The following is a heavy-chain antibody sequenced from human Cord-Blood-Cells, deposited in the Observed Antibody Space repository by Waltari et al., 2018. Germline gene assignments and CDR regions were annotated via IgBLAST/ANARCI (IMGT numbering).Heavy chain of an antibody. CDR1: GGAFRCYA. Sequence: QVQLVQSGAEVQKPGSSGKVSCKASGGAFRCYAIRWVPPAPCTGHEWMVRIIPSLGIATDAQKCQGKVTISADKSTSTTYMELSSLRSEDMAVYYCARDRGYGSGSYYIGGPFDYWGQGTLVTVSS. J-gene: IGHJ4*02. CDR2: IIPSLGIA. V-gene: IGHV1-69*09. D-gene: IGHD3-10*01. CDR3: ARDRGYGSGSYYIGGPFDY.